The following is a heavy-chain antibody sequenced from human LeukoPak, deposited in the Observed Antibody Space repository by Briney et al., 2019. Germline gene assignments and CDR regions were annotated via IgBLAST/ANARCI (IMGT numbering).Heavy chain of an antibody. CDR3: ARVEVDAAAGTSLYYFDY. Sequence: ASVKVSCKASGYTFTSYGISWVRQAPGQGLEWMGWISAYNGNTNYAQKLQGRVTMTTDTSTSTAYMELRSLRSDDTAVYYCARVEVDAAAGTSLYYFDYWGQGTLVTVSS. CDR2: ISAYNGNT. CDR1: GYTFTSYG. D-gene: IGHD6-13*01. J-gene: IGHJ4*02. V-gene: IGHV1-18*01.